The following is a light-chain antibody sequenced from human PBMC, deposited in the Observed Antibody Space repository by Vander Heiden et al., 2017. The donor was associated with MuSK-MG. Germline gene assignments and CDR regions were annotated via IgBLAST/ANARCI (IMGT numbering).Light chain of an antibody. CDR2: AAS. Sequence: DIQMTQSPSSLAASVGDRVTITCRASQSISSHLHWYQQKPGKAPKLPLYAASSLQSRVPSRHSGSGSATAFTLTISSLPPEHFATSYCQQSYTTPQTFGQGTKLEIK. V-gene: IGKV1-39*01. CDR3: QQSYTTPQT. J-gene: IGKJ1*01. CDR1: QSISSH.